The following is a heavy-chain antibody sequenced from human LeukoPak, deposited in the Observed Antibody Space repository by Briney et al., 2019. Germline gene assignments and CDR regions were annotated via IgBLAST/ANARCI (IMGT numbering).Heavy chain of an antibody. V-gene: IGHV1-18*01. CDR3: ARDHNWNPLVY. Sequence: ASVKVSCKASGYTFTNYGISWVLQAPGQGLQGMGWISTYNGNTNYAQNLQGRVTMTTDTSTSTAYMELRSLRPDDTAVYYCARDHNWNPLVYWGQGTLVTVSS. D-gene: IGHD1-20*01. CDR2: ISTYNGNT. CDR1: GYTFTNYG. J-gene: IGHJ4*02.